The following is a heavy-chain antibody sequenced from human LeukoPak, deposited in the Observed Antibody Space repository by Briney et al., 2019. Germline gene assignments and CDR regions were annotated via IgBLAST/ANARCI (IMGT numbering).Heavy chain of an antibody. CDR2: IKYDDTVK. J-gene: IGHJ4*02. Sequence: GGSLRLSCTAAGFNFGTYWMSWVRQSPEKGLEFVANIKYDDTVKNYVDSVKGRFTISRDNPSNSVYLQMDSLRPEDTALYYCARGPHSSAFDYWGQGAQVTVSS. CDR1: GFNFGTYW. D-gene: IGHD2-15*01. CDR3: ARGPHSSAFDY. V-gene: IGHV3-7*01.